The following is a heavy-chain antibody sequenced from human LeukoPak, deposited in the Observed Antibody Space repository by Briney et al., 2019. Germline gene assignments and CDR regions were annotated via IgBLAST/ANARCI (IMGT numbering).Heavy chain of an antibody. D-gene: IGHD6-13*01. CDR3: AASDGEQQLAL. Sequence: GGSLRLSCAASGFSFRGYTMHWVRQAPGKGLEWVSLISWNGVTTYYGDSVKGRFTISRDDSKNSLYLQMHSLRNEDSALYYCAASDGEQQLALWGQGTLVTVSS. CDR2: ISWNGVTT. CDR1: GFSFRGYT. J-gene: IGHJ4*02. V-gene: IGHV3-43*01.